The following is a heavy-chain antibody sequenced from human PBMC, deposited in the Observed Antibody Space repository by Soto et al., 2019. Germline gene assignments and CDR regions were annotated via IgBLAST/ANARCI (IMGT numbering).Heavy chain of an antibody. CDR1: GFTFSDHY. D-gene: IGHD2-21*01. Sequence: SQTLSCEVSGFTFSDHYMDWVRQAPGKGLEWVGRSRNKANSFSTAYAPSVKGRFTISRDDSKSSLYLQMNSLKTDDTAVYYCTRVAYNYGPGDYWGQGTLVTVSS. V-gene: IGHV3-72*01. CDR3: TRVAYNYGPGDY. J-gene: IGHJ4*02. CDR2: SRNKANSFST.